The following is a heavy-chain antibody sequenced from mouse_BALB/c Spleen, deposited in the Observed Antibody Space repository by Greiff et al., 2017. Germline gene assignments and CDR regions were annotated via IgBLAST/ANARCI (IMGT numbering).Heavy chain of an antibody. CDR1: GYSFTNYL. J-gene: IGHJ3*01. CDR3: ARSRTYDGNYEVAAY. Sequence: QVQLKESGAELVRPGTSVSVSCKASGYSFTNYLIEWVKQWPGQGLEWIGVINLGSGCTNYDEKFKGKATLTADKSSSTAYMQLSSLTSDDSEVYFCARSRTYDGNYEVAAYWGQGTLVTVSA. D-gene: IGHD2-10*01. V-gene: IGHV1-54*03. CDR2: INLGSGCT.